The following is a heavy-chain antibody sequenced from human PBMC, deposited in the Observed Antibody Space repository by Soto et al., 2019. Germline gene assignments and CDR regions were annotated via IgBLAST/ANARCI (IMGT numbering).Heavy chain of an antibody. J-gene: IGHJ4*02. Sequence: GGSLRLSCAASEFTISSYGMHWVSQAPGKGLEWVAVIWYDGSNKYYADSVKGRFTISRDNSKNTLYLQMNSLRAEDTAVYYCARSPYGDDLYYFDYWGQGTLVTVSS. CDR2: IWYDGSNK. D-gene: IGHD4-17*01. CDR3: ARSPYGDDLYYFDY. V-gene: IGHV3-33*01. CDR1: EFTISSYG.